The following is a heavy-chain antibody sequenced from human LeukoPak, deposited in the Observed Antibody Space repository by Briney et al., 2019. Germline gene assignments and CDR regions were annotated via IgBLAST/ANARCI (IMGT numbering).Heavy chain of an antibody. J-gene: IGHJ5*02. CDR1: GFTLSSYE. CDR2: IDYDGGSG. CDR3: TRDSYP. V-gene: IGHV3-23*01. D-gene: IGHD6-6*01. Sequence: QAGGSLRLSCTVSGFTLSSYEMSWIRQAPGKGLEWDSSIDYDGGSGHYADSVKGRFTISRDNAKNSLYLQMNSLRAEDTAVYYCTRDSYPWGQGTLVTVSS.